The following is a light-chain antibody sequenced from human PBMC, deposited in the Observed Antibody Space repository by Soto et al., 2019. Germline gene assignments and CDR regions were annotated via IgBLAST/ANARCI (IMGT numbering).Light chain of an antibody. CDR2: EVS. CDR3: SSYADNNKVV. CDR1: SSDVGGYNY. J-gene: IGLJ2*01. Sequence: QSVLTQPPSASGSPGQSVTISCTGTSSDVGGYNYVSWYQQYPGKAPKAMIYEVSKRPSGVPDRFSGSKSGNTASLTVSGLQAEDEADYYCSSYADNNKVVFDGGTKVTVL. V-gene: IGLV2-8*01.